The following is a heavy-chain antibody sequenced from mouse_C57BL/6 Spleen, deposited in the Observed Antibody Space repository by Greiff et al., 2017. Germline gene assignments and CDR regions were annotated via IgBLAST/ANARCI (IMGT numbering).Heavy chain of an antibody. V-gene: IGHV1-9*01. J-gene: IGHJ3*01. Sequence: QVQLQQSGAELMKPGASVKLSCKATGYTFTGYWIEWVKQRPGHGLEWIGESLPGSGSTNYNEKFKGNATFTAETSSNTAYMQLSSLTTDDSAIYYCSRGGDYAAFAYWGQGTLVTVSA. D-gene: IGHD2-4*01. CDR2: SLPGSGST. CDR1: GYTFTGYW. CDR3: SRGGDYAAFAY.